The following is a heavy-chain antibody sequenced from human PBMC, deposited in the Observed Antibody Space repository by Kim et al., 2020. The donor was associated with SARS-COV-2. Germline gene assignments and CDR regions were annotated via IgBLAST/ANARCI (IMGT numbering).Heavy chain of an antibody. Sequence: SVKVSCKASGGTFSSYAISWVRQAPGQGLEWMGGIIPIFGTANYAQKFQGRVTITADESTSTAYMELSSLRSEDTAVYYCAREHIVVVPGAVAGYFDYSCRGAPVTAAS. CDR1: GGTFSSYA. J-gene: IGHJ4*01. CDR3: AREHIVVVPGAVAGYFDY. D-gene: IGHD2-2*01. CDR2: IIPIFGTA. V-gene: IGHV1-69*13.